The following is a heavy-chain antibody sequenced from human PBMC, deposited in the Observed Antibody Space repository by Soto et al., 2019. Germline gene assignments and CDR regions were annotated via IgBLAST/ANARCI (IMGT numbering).Heavy chain of an antibody. CDR1: GFMFSCCA. V-gene: IGHV3-23*01. D-gene: IGHD1-26*01. CDR3: AKNRGGGRNTNWSFAV. J-gene: IGHJ2*01. Sequence: EVQLLDSGGGLVQPGGSLRLSCAASGFMFSCCAMSWVRQAPGKGLEWVSTIHGDGDYSHYTDSVEGRFTISRDNSRNSLYLHMNSLRGDDTAVYYCAKNRGGGRNTNWSFAVWGRGTLVTVSS. CDR2: IHGDGDYS.